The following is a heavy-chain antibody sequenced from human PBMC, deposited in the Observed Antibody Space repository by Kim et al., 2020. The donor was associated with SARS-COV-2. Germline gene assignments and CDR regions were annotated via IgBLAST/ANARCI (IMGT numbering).Heavy chain of an antibody. CDR1: GFTFSSYG. CDR2: ISYDGSNK. D-gene: IGHD3-16*01. V-gene: IGHV3-30*18. Sequence: GGSLRLSCAASGFTFSSYGMHLVRQAPGKGLEWVAVISYDGSNKYYADSVKGRFTISRDNSKNTLYLQMNSLRAEDTAVYYCAKDVNKWGGANDAFDIWGQGTMVTVSS. CDR3: AKDVNKWGGANDAFDI. J-gene: IGHJ3*02.